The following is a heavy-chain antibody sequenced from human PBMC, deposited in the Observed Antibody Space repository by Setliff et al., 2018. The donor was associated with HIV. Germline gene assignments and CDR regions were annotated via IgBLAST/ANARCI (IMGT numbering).Heavy chain of an antibody. D-gene: IGHD6-25*01. CDR2: IGAYNGDT. Sequence: SCKASGYTFVDDGITWVRQAPGQGLEWMGWIGAYNGDTKYAQKFQDRVTMTIDTSASTAYMELRSLTSDDTAMYYCSRDRSATWTPTTYWGQGTLVTVSS. V-gene: IGHV1-18*01. CDR3: SRDRSATWTPTTY. J-gene: IGHJ4*02. CDR1: GYTFVDDG.